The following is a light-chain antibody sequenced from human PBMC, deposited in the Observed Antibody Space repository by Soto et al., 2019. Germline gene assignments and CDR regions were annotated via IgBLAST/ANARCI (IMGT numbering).Light chain of an antibody. Sequence: DIQMTQSPSTLSASVGDRVTITCRASQSISSWLAWYQQKPGKAPKLLIYKASSLESGVPSRFSGSGSGTEFTLTISTLQPVDFATYYCQHYNGYPWTFGQGTKVEIK. CDR3: QHYNGYPWT. J-gene: IGKJ1*01. CDR1: QSISSW. CDR2: KAS. V-gene: IGKV1-5*03.